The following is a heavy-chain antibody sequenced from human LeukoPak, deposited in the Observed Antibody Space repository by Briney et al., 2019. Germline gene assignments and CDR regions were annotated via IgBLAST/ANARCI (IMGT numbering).Heavy chain of an antibody. D-gene: IGHD3-10*01. CDR2: LTGDGGT. Sequence: GGSLRLSCAASGFTFTNYAMSWVRQAPGKGLEWVSVLTGDGGTYYADSVKGRFTNSRDDSKNTLFLQMNSLRAEDTAVYFCAKRNYYGSGSYYNWGQGTLVTVSS. J-gene: IGHJ4*02. CDR3: AKRNYYGSGSYYN. CDR1: GFTFTNYA. V-gene: IGHV3-23*01.